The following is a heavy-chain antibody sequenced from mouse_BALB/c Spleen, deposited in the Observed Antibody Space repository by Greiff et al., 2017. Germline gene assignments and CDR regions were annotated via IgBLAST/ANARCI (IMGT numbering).Heavy chain of an antibody. V-gene: IGHV6-6*02. CDR3: TRDYYGSKGY. CDR1: GFTFSNYW. CDR2: IRLKSNNYAT. J-gene: IGHJ2*01. D-gene: IGHD1-1*01. Sequence: EVKVEESGGGLVQPGGSMKLSCVASGFTFSNYWMNWVRQSPEKGLEWVAEIRLKSNNYATHYAESVKGRFTISRDDSKSSVYLQMNNLRAEDTGIYYCTRDYYGSKGYWGQGTTLTVSS.